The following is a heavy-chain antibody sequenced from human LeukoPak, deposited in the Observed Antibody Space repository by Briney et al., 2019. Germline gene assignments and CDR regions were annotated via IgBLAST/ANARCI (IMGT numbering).Heavy chain of an antibody. CDR1: GYTFTGYY. CDR2: INPNSGGT. V-gene: IGHV1-2*02. D-gene: IGHD6-13*01. J-gene: IGHJ4*02. Sequence: ASVKVSCKASGYTFTGYYMHWVRQAPGQGLEWMGWINPNSGGTNYAQKFQGRVTMTRDTSISTAYMELNRLRSDDTAVYYCARVLRGYSSSWSFDYWGQGTLVTVSS. CDR3: ARVLRGYSSSWSFDY.